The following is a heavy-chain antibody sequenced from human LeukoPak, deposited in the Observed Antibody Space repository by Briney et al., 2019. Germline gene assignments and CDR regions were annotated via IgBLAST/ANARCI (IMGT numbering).Heavy chain of an antibody. V-gene: IGHV3-21*01. Sequence: GGSLRLSCAASGFTFSSYSMNWVRQAPGKGLEWVSSISSSSSYIYYADSVKGRFTISRDNAKNSLYLQMNSLRAEDTAVYYCARGGTNGLTFDYWGQGTLATVSS. CDR3: ARGGTNGLTFDY. CDR1: GFTFSSYS. CDR2: ISSSSSYI. J-gene: IGHJ4*02. D-gene: IGHD3-16*01.